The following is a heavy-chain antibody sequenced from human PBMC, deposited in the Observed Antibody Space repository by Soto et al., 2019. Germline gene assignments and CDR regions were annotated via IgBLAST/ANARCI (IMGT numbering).Heavy chain of an antibody. D-gene: IGHD6-13*01. CDR2: IYYSGST. V-gene: IGHV4-59*01. J-gene: IGHJ5*02. Sequence: PSETLSLTCIVSGGSITGSFWTWIRQPPGKGLEWIGYIYYSGSTHYSPSFKSRVTISVDTSKNQFSLRLTSVTAADTAVYYCARVDGYLLNWFDPWGQGTLVIVSS. CDR1: GGSITGSF. CDR3: ARVDGYLLNWFDP.